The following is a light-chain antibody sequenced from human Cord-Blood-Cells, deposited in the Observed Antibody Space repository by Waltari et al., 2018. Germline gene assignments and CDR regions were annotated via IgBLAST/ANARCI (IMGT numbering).Light chain of an antibody. CDR3: QQYGSSPKT. Sequence: IALTQSPGTQSLSPGDSATLSCRASQSVSSSYLAWYQQKPGQTPRLLIYGASSRATGIPDRFSGSGSGTDFTLTISRLEPEDFAVYYCQQYGSSPKTFGQGTKVEIK. CDR1: QSVSSSY. V-gene: IGKV3-20*01. J-gene: IGKJ1*01. CDR2: GAS.